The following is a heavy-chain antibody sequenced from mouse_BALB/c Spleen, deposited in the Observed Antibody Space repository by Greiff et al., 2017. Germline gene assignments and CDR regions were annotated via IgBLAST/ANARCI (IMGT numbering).Heavy chain of an antibody. D-gene: IGHD2-14*01. CDR3: ARGTDRYDDYAMDY. V-gene: IGHV7-3*02. CDR2: IRNKANGYTT. J-gene: IGHJ4*01. CDR1: GFTFTDYY. Sequence: EVQVVESGGGLVQPGGSLRLSCATSGFTFTDYYMSWVRQPPGKALEWLGFIRNKANGYTTEYSASVKGRFTISRDNSQSILYLQMNTLRAEDSATYYCARGTDRYDDYAMDYWGQGTSVTVSS.